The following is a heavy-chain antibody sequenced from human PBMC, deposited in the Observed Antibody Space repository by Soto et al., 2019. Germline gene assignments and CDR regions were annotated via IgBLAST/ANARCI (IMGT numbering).Heavy chain of an antibody. CDR1: GGSISSGDYY. CDR3: RGYCSSTSCYGPYYYYGMDV. D-gene: IGHD2-2*01. J-gene: IGHJ6*02. V-gene: IGHV4-30-4*01. CDR2: IYYSGTT. Sequence: PSETLSLTCTVSGGSISSGDYYWSWIRQPPGKGLEWIGYIYYSGTTYYNPSLESRVTISVDTSKNQFSLKLSSVTAADTAVYYCRGYCSSTSCYGPYYYYGMDVWGQGTTVTVSS.